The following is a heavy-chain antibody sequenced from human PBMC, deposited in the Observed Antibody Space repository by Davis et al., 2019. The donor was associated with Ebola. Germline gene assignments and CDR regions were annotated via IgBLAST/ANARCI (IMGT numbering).Heavy chain of an antibody. J-gene: IGHJ3*02. CDR2: IYPGDSDT. CDR3: GTVYSGSYYAFDI. Sequence: SCKGSGYSFTSYWIGWVRQMPGKGLEWMGIIYPGDSDTRYSPSFQGQVTISADKSISTAYLQWSSLKASDTAMYYCGTVYSGSYYAFDIWGQGTMVTVSS. V-gene: IGHV5-51*01. CDR1: GYSFTSYW. D-gene: IGHD1-26*01.